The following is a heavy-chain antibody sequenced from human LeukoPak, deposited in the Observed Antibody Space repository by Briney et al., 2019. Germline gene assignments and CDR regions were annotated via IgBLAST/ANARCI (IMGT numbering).Heavy chain of an antibody. Sequence: GGSLRLSCAASGFTFNIYGMHWVRQAPGKGLEWVAFIWYHGNNKYYADSVKGRFTISRDNSKNTLYLQTNSLRAEDTAVYYCAKEGDSYCDILLNQLGMDVWGKGTTVTVSS. CDR1: GFTFNIYG. J-gene: IGHJ6*04. CDR3: AKEGDSYCDILLNQLGMDV. D-gene: IGHD5-18*01. CDR2: IWYHGNNK. V-gene: IGHV3-30*02.